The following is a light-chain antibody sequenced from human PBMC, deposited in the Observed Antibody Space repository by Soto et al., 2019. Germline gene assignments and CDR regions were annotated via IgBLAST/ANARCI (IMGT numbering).Light chain of an antibody. CDR1: QTVSSSS. CDR2: GAS. CDR3: HQFGGSPQT. Sequence: EIVLTQSPGTLSLSPGARATLSGRASQTVSSSSLAWYQQKPGQAPRLLIFGASTRAAGFPDRFSGSGSGTDFTIAISRLEPEDFAVYYCHQFGGSPQTFGQGTKVDIK. J-gene: IGKJ1*01. V-gene: IGKV3-20*01.